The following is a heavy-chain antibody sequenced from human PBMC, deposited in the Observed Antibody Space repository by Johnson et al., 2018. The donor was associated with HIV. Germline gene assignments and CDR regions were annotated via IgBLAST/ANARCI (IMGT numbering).Heavy chain of an antibody. CDR1: GFTFSSYA. D-gene: IGHD1-26*01. CDR3: ARWGRWELGDAFGI. CDR2: ISYDGSNK. V-gene: IGHV3-30*14. Sequence: QVQLVESGGGVVQPGRSLRLSCAASGFTFSSYAMHWVRQAPGKGLEWVAVISYDGSNKYYADSVKGRFTISRDNSKNTLYLQMNSLRAEDTAVYYCARWGRWELGDAFGIWGQGTMVTVSS. J-gene: IGHJ3*02.